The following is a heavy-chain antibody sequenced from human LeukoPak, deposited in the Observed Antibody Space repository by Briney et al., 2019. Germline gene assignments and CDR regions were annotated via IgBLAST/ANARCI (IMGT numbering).Heavy chain of an antibody. V-gene: IGHV5-51*01. CDR2: IYPGDSDT. CDR1: GYSFTSYW. CDR3: ARHRFEDTVLVMIDY. Sequence: GESLKISCKGSGYSFTSYWIGWVRQMPGKGLEWMGIIYPGDSDTRYSPSFQGQVTISADKSISTAYLQWSSLKASDTAMYYCARHRFEDTVLVMIDYWGQGTLVTVSS. J-gene: IGHJ4*02. D-gene: IGHD5-18*01.